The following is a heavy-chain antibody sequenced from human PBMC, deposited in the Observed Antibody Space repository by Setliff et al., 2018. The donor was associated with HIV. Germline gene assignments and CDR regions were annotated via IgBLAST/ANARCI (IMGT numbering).Heavy chain of an antibody. J-gene: IGHJ3*02. V-gene: IGHV4-59*01. CDR1: GGSISSDY. CDR2: IYYSGST. Sequence: SETLSLTCTVSGGSISSDYWSWIRQPPGQGLEWLGYIYYSGSTNYNPSLKSRVTISVDTSKNQFSLKLSSVTAADTAVYYCARYWQQLGAYAFDIWGQGAMVT. D-gene: IGHD6-13*01. CDR3: ARYWQQLGAYAFDI.